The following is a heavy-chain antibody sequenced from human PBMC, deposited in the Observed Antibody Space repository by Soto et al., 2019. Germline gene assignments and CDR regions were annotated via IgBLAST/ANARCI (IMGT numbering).Heavy chain of an antibody. D-gene: IGHD4-17*01. J-gene: IGHJ4*02. CDR1: GGTFSSYA. CDR3: ARTDPADYGGNSGFDY. Sequence: AVKVSCKACGGTFSSYAISWVRQAPGQGLEWMGGIIPIFGTANYAQKFQGRVTITADESTSTAYMELSSLRSEDTAVYYCARTDPADYGGNSGFDYWGQGTLVTVSS. CDR2: IIPIFGTA. V-gene: IGHV1-69*13.